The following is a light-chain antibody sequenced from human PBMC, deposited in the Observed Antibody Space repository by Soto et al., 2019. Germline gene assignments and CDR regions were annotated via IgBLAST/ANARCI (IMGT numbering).Light chain of an antibody. CDR3: QHYGA. CDR1: QSISSW. J-gene: IGKJ1*01. Sequence: DIQMTQSPSTLSASEGDRVTITCRASQSISSWLAWYQQKPGKAPKLLIYDASSLESGVPSRFSGSGSGTEFTLTISSLQPDDFATSYCQHYGAFGQGTKVEIK. CDR2: DAS. V-gene: IGKV1-5*01.